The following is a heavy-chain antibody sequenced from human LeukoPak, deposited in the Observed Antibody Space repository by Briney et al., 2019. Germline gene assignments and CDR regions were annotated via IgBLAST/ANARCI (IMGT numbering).Heavy chain of an antibody. CDR2: IYHSGST. Sequence: SGTLSLTCAVTGGSISSSNWWSWVRQPPGKGLEWIGEIYHSGSTNYNPSLKSRVTISVDKSKNQFSLKLSSVTAADTAVYYCARWGLGGVWSGWQSYFDYWGQGTLVTVSS. J-gene: IGHJ4*02. V-gene: IGHV4-4*02. D-gene: IGHD3-3*01. CDR1: GGSISSSNW. CDR3: ARWGLGGVWSGWQSYFDY.